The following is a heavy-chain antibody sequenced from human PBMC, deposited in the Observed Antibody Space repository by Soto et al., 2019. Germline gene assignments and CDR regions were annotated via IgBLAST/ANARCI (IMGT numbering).Heavy chain of an antibody. Sequence: QVQLVQSGAEVKKPGSSVKVSCKASGGTFSSYAISWVRQAPGQGLEWMGGIIPIFGTANYAQKFQGRVTXPXXXSXSPAYMALSSLRSEDTAVYYCARHVPAAGYYYGMDVWGQGTTVTVSS. CDR2: IIPIFGTA. V-gene: IGHV1-69*05. J-gene: IGHJ6*02. CDR1: GGTFSSYA. D-gene: IGHD2-2*01. CDR3: ARHVPAAGYYYGMDV.